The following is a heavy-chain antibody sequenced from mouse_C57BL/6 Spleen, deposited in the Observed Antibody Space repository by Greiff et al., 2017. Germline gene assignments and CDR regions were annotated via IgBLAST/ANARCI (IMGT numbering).Heavy chain of an antibody. J-gene: IGHJ1*03. D-gene: IGHD1-1*01. CDR3: TRGTTVDWYFGG. V-gene: IGHV1-15*01. CDR1: GYTFTDYE. Sequence: QVQLQQSGAELVRPGASVTLSCKASGYTFTDYEMHWVKQTPVHGLEWIGAIDPETGGTAYNQKFKGKAILTADKSSSTAYMELRSLTSEDSAVYCCTRGTTVDWYFGGWGTGTTVTVSS. CDR2: IDPETGGT.